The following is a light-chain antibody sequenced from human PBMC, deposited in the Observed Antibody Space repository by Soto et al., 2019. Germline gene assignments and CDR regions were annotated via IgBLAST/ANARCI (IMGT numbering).Light chain of an antibody. Sequence: DIQMTQSPSTLSASVGDRVTITCRSSQSIGSWLAWYQQRPGEAPKLLIYDVSNLQSGVPSRFSGSGSGTEFTLTISSLQPDDFATYYCQQYNSYSPWTFGQGTKVDIK. J-gene: IGKJ1*01. CDR1: QSIGSW. CDR3: QQYNSYSPWT. V-gene: IGKV1-5*01. CDR2: DVS.